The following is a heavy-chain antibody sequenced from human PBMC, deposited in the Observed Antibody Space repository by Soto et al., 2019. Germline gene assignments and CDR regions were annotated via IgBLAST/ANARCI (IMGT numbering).Heavy chain of an antibody. CDR1: GGSISSSSYY. Sequence: QLQLQESGPGLVKPSETLSLTCTVSGGSISSSSYYWGWIRQPPGKGLEWIGSIYYSGSNYYNPSLKCRLIISVDTSKNQFSLKLSTVTAVDTAVYYCAAGLGYYYDYMYVWGKGTTVTVSS. CDR2: IYYSGSN. J-gene: IGHJ6*03. V-gene: IGHV4-39*01. CDR3: AAGLGYYYDYMYV. D-gene: IGHD7-27*01.